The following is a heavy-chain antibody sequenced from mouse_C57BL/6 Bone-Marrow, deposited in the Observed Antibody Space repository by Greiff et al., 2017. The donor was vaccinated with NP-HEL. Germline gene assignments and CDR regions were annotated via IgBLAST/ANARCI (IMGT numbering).Heavy chain of an antibody. J-gene: IGHJ1*03. Sequence: QVQLQQSGAELMKPGASVKLSCKATGYTFTGYWIAWVKQRPGHGLEWIGEILPGSGSTNYNEKFKGKATFTADTSSNTAYMQLSSLTTEDSAIYYCARWIYYYGSSLPHWYFDVWGTGTTVTVSS. CDR1: GYTFTGYW. V-gene: IGHV1-9*01. D-gene: IGHD1-1*01. CDR3: ARWIYYYGSSLPHWYFDV. CDR2: ILPGSGST.